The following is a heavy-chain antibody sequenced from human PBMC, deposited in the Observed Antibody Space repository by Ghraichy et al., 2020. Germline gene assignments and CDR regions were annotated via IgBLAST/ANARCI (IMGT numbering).Heavy chain of an antibody. Sequence: SVKVSCKASGGTFSSYAISWVRQAPGQGLEWMGRIIPILGIANYAQKFQGRVTITADKSTSTAYMELSSLRSEDTAVYYCARDNGDYYFDYWGQGTLVTVSS. V-gene: IGHV1-69*04. D-gene: IGHD4-17*01. CDR3: ARDNGDYYFDY. J-gene: IGHJ4*02. CDR2: IIPILGIA. CDR1: GGTFSSYA.